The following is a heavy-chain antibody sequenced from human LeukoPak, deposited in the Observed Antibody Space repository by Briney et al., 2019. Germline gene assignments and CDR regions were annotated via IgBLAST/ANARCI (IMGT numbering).Heavy chain of an antibody. Sequence: SETLSLTCTVSGGSISSYYWSWIRQPPGTGLEWIGNIYYSGSTNYNPSLKSRVTISVDTSKNQFSLKLSSVTAADTAVYYRARVFHRYRPNAYYFDYWGQGTLVTVSS. J-gene: IGHJ4*02. CDR2: IYYSGST. CDR1: GGSISSYY. CDR3: ARVFHRYRPNAYYFDY. D-gene: IGHD2-8*01. V-gene: IGHV4-59*01.